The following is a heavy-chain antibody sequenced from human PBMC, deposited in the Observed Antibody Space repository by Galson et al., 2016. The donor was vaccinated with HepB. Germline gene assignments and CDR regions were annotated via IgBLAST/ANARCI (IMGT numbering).Heavy chain of an antibody. D-gene: IGHD2-2*01. Sequence: SLRLSCAASGFIFSSYSMNWVRQAPGKGLEWVSSISSSSSYIYYADSVKGRFTISRDNAKNSLYLQMNSLRAEDTAVYYCARDRPVVPAAMWEGNYYYYYGMDVWGQGTTVTVSS. J-gene: IGHJ6*02. CDR1: GFIFSSYS. V-gene: IGHV3-21*04. CDR2: ISSSSSYI. CDR3: ARDRPVVPAAMWEGNYYYYYGMDV.